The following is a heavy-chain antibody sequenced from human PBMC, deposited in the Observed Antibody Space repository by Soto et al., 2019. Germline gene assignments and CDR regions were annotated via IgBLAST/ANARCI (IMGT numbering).Heavy chain of an antibody. D-gene: IGHD4-4*01. J-gene: IGHJ5*02. CDR2: IKPISVST. CDR3: ASDPSTITKLTGVWFDP. V-gene: IGHV1-69*13. Sequence: SVKVSCKASGATFGRFTSNWVRQAPGQGLEWMGGIKPISVSTNYAQRFQCRVTFTADASTSTVYLELRSLRSEATAMYYCASDPSTITKLTGVWFDPWGQGTLVTVSS. CDR1: GATFGRFT.